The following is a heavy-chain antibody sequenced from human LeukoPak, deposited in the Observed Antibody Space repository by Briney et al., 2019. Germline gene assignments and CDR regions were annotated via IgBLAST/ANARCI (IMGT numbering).Heavy chain of an antibody. CDR1: GFTVSSNY. CDR3: TGVVPAAMPAGYYYYYMDV. Sequence: GGSLRLSCAVSGFTVSSNYMSWVRQAPGKGLEWVSVIYSGGNTYYADSVKGRFTISRDNSKNTLYLQMNSLRAEDTAVYYCTGVVPAAMPAGYYYYYMDVWGKGTTVTISS. CDR2: IYSGGNT. V-gene: IGHV3-53*01. D-gene: IGHD2-2*01. J-gene: IGHJ6*03.